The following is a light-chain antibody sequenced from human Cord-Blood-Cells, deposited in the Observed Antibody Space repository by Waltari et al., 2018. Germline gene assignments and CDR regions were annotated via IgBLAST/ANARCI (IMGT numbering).Light chain of an antibody. CDR3: QQSYSTPYT. J-gene: IGKJ2*01. Sequence: DIKMTQSPSSLPASVGDRVTITCRAGQSISSYLNWYQQKPGKAPKLMIYAASSLQSGVPSRFSGSGSGTDFTLTISSLQPEDFATYYCQQSYSTPYTFGQGTKLEIK. V-gene: IGKV1-39*01. CDR2: AAS. CDR1: QSISSY.